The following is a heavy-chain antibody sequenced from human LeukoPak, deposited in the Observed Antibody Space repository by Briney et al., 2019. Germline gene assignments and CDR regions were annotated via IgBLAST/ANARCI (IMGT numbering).Heavy chain of an antibody. CDR2: ISSSGHIT. CDR3: AKDPSPPDYGDYIGY. J-gene: IGHJ4*02. D-gene: IGHD4-17*01. CDR1: GFTFSSYA. V-gene: IGHV3-23*01. Sequence: GGSLRLSCAASGFTFSSYAMSWVRQAPGKGLEWVSAISSSGHITYYADSVKGRFTISRDNSKNTLYLQMNSLRAEDTAVYYCAKDPSPPDYGDYIGYWGQGTLVTVSS.